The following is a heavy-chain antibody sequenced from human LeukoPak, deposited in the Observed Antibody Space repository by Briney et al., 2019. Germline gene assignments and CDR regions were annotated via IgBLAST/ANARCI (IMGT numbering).Heavy chain of an antibody. J-gene: IGHJ6*02. CDR3: ARDLFLEWLESYGMDV. Sequence: GGSLRLSCAASGFTFSSYAMHWVRQAPGKGLEWVAVISYDGSNKYYADSVKGRFTISRDNSKNTLYLQMNSLRAEDPAVYYCARDLFLEWLESYGMDVWGQGTTVTVSS. CDR2: ISYDGSNK. V-gene: IGHV3-30*04. D-gene: IGHD3-3*01. CDR1: GFTFSSYA.